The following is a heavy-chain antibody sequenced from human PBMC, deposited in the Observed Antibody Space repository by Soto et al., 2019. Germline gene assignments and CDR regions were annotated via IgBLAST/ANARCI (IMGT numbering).Heavy chain of an antibody. CDR2: IYNSGST. Sequence: QVQLQESGPGLVKPSQTLSLTCTVSGGSISSGDYYWSWIRQPPGKGLEWIGYIYNSGSTYYNPSLKSRVTISVDTSKNQFSLKLSSVTAADTAVYYCARGPQYSSSWYYFDYWGQGTLVTVSS. CDR1: GGSISSGDYY. J-gene: IGHJ4*02. D-gene: IGHD6-13*01. V-gene: IGHV4-30-4*01. CDR3: ARGPQYSSSWYYFDY.